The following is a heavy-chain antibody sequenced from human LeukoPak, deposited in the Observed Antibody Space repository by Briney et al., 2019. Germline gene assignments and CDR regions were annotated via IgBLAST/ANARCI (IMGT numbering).Heavy chain of an antibody. CDR3: AKLTGTTGGADY. V-gene: IGHV3-23*01. D-gene: IGHD1-1*01. CDR2: ISGSGGST. Sequence: GRSLRLSCAASVFAFSSYAMSCGRESRSNGLKWCSAISGSGGSTYYADSVTGRFTISRDNSKNTLYLQMNSLRAEDTAVYYCAKLTGTTGGADYWGQGTLVTVSS. CDR1: VFAFSSYA. J-gene: IGHJ4*02.